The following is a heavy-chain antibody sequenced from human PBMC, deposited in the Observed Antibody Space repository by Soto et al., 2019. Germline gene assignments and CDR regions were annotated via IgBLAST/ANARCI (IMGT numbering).Heavy chain of an antibody. J-gene: IGHJ4*02. D-gene: IGHD3-3*01. CDR3: ARDPLTIFGVVIIPGYFDY. V-gene: IGHV4-38-2*02. Sequence: SETLSLTCAVSGYSISSGYYWGWIRQPPGKGLEWIGSIYHSGSTYYNPSLKSRVTISVDTSKNQFSLKLSSVTAADTAVYYCARDPLTIFGVVIIPGYFDYWGQVTLVTVSS. CDR2: IYHSGST. CDR1: GYSISSGYY.